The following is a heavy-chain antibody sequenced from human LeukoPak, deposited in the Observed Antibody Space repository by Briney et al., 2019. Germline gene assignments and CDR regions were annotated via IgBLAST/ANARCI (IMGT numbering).Heavy chain of an antibody. CDR2: IYYSGST. Sequence: SETLSLTCTVSGGXISSYYWSWIRQPPGKGLEWIGYIYYSGSTNYNPSLKSRVTISVDTSKNQFSLKMSSVTAADTAVYYCARLPVGNYWGQGTLVTVSS. V-gene: IGHV4-59*08. CDR1: GGXISSYY. CDR3: ARLPVGNY. J-gene: IGHJ4*02.